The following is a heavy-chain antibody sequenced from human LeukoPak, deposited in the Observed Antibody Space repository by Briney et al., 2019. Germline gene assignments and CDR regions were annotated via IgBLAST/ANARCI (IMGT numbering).Heavy chain of an antibody. J-gene: IGHJ3*02. CDR1: GYTFTSYY. CDR2: INPSGGST. Sequence: GASVKVSCKASGYTFTSYYMHWVRQAPGQGLEWMGIINPSGGSTSYAQKFQGRVTMTRDTSTSTVYMELSSLRSEDTAVYYCAARPGGYASFDIWGQGTMVTVSS. V-gene: IGHV1-46*01. CDR3: AARPGGYASFDI. D-gene: IGHD3-16*01.